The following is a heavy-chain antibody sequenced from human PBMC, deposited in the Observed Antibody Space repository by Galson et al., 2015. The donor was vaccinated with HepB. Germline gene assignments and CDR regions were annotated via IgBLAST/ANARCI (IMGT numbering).Heavy chain of an antibody. V-gene: IGHV1-2*06. J-gene: IGHJ4*02. CDR2: INPNSGGT. Sequence: SVKVSCKASGYTFTGYYMHWVRQAPGQGLEWMGRINPNSGGTNYAQKFQGRVTMTRDTSISTAYMELSRLRSDDTAVYYCARPRGGYDSSGYYIFDYWGQGTLVTVSS. D-gene: IGHD3-22*01. CDR3: ARPRGGYDSSGYYIFDY. CDR1: GYTFTGYY.